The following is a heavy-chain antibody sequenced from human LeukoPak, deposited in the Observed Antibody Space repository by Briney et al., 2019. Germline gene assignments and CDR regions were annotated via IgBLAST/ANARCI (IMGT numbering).Heavy chain of an antibody. V-gene: IGHV3-23*01. CDR1: GFTFPNYA. CDR3: AKDQKSIAATGYDY. CDR2: ISGSGGST. D-gene: IGHD6-13*01. J-gene: IGHJ4*02. Sequence: PGGSLRLSCAASGFTFPNYAMSWVRQGPGKGLEWVSPISGSGGSTYYADSVKGRFTISRDNSKNTLFLQMNSLRADDTAVYFCAKDQKSIAATGYDYWGQGTLVTVSS.